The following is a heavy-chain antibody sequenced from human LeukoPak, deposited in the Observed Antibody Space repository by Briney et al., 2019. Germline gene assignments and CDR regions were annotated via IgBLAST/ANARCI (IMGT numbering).Heavy chain of an antibody. CDR3: AKDFWVQTGGYFDY. Sequence: GGSLRLSCAASGFTFGSYDMHWVRRTPGKGLEWVTGMSNDGNNKDYADSVKGRFTISRDNSKNTLYLQMNSLRVEDTAVYYCAKDFWVQTGGYFDYWGQGTLVAVSS. V-gene: IGHV3-30*18. CDR1: GFTFGSYD. CDR2: MSNDGNNK. D-gene: IGHD1-1*01. J-gene: IGHJ4*02.